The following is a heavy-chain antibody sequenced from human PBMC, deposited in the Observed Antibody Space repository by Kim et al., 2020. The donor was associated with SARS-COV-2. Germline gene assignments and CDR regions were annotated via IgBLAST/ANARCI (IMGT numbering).Heavy chain of an antibody. Sequence: SETLSLTCTVSGGSISSYYWSWIRQPPGKGQEWIGYIYYSGNTNYNPSLKSRVTMSIDTSKNQFSLKLSSVTAADTAVYYCARLGYCSGGSCSNLYYFD. CDR3: ARLGYCSGGSCSNLYYFD. CDR2: IYYSGNT. J-gene: IGHJ4*01. V-gene: IGHV4-59*08. CDR1: GGSISSYY. D-gene: IGHD2-15*01.